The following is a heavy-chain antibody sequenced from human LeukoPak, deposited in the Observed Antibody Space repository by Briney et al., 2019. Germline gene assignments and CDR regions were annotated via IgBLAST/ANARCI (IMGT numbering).Heavy chain of an antibody. CDR1: GGTFSSYA. J-gene: IGHJ4*02. V-gene: IGHV1-69*13. CDR3: AREPLYQQWLVRSYFDY. Sequence: ASVKVSCKASGGTFSSYAISWVRQAPGQGLEWMGGIIPIFGTANYAQKFQGRVTITADESTSTAYMELSSLRSEDTAVYYCAREPLYQQWLVRSYFDYWGQGTLVTVSS. CDR2: IIPIFGTA. D-gene: IGHD6-19*01.